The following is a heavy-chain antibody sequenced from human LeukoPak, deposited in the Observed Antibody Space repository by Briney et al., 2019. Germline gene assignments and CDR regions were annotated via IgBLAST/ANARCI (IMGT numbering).Heavy chain of an antibody. CDR1: GYTFTNFG. Sequence: ASVKVSCKASGYTFTNFGISWVRQAPGQRPEWMGWISTYNGNTNYAQNLQDRVTLTTDTSTTTVYMELSRLRSDDTAVYYCARGPSVYHYYYMDVWGKGTTVTVSS. CDR3: ARGPSVYHYYYMDV. V-gene: IGHV1-18*04. CDR2: ISTYNGNT. J-gene: IGHJ6*03.